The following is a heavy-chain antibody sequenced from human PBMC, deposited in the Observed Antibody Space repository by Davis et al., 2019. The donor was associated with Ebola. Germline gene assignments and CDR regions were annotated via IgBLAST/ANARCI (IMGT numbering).Heavy chain of an antibody. CDR3: ARLGRHGLVYYFDY. Sequence: GSLRLSCTVSGASVSGGSYYWSWIRQPPGKGLAWIGYIYYRTKTNYNPSLKSRVTMSVDTSKNQFSLKLNSVTAADTAVYYCARLGRHGLVYYFDYWGQGTLVTVSS. D-gene: IGHD5-24*01. J-gene: IGHJ4*02. CDR2: IYYRTKT. V-gene: IGHV4-61*01. CDR1: GASVSGGSYY.